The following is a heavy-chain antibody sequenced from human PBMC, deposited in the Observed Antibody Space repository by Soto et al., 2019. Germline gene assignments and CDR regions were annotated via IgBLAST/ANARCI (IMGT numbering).Heavy chain of an antibody. CDR1: GYTFTSYG. J-gene: IGHJ4*02. D-gene: IGHD3-10*01. CDR2: ISAYNGNT. CDR3: ERDYYGSGSYYKFDY. V-gene: IGHV1-18*01. Sequence: VKGSCNASGYTFTSYGISWVRQAPVQGLEWMGWISAYNGNTNYSQKLQGRVTMTTDTSTSTAYMELRSLRSDDTAVYYCERDYYGSGSYYKFDYWGQGTLVTVSS.